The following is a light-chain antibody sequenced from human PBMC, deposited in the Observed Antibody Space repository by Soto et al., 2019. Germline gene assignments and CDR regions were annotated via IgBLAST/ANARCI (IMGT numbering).Light chain of an antibody. CDR1: SSDVGSYNL. V-gene: IGLV2-23*01. CDR3: SSYAGAVV. Sequence: QSVLTQPASVSGSPGQSITISCTGTSSDVGSYNLVSWYQHHPGKAPKLIIYEGVNRPSGVSNRFSASKSGNTASLTISGLQADDEADYYCSSYAGAVVFGGGTKLTVL. CDR2: EGV. J-gene: IGLJ2*01.